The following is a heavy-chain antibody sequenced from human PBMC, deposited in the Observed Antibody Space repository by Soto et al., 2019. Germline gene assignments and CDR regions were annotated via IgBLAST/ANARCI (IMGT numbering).Heavy chain of an antibody. V-gene: IGHV3-23*01. CDR2: ISGSADSS. CDR3: AKVGIGSFSHTHDIEH. Sequence: PGGSLRLSCTASGFTFSSFGMAWVRQAPGKGLEWVSAISGSADSSYYADSVQGRFTISRDNPKNTLYLQMDSLRAEDTGVYFCAKVGIGSFSHTHDIEHCVQGTQVTVSS. D-gene: IGHD3-9*01. J-gene: IGHJ1*01. CDR1: GFTFSSFG.